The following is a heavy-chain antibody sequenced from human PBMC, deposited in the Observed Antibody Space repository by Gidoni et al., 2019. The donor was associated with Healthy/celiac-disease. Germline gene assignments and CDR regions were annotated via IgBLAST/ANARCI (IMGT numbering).Heavy chain of an antibody. Sequence: QVQLQQWGAGLLKPSETLSLTCAVDGGSFSGYYWSWIRQPPGKGLEWIGEINHSGSTNYNPSLKSRVTISVDTSKNQFSLKLSSVTAADTAVYYCARGGVRAPAVDYWGQGTLVTVSS. CDR2: INHSGST. V-gene: IGHV4-34*01. D-gene: IGHD3-10*01. CDR1: GGSFSGYY. J-gene: IGHJ4*02. CDR3: ARGGVRAPAVDY.